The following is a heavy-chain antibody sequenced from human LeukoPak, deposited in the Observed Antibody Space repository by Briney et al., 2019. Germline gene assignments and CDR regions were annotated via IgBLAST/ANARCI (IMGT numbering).Heavy chain of an antibody. D-gene: IGHD3-10*02. J-gene: IGHJ4*02. CDR2: IYVDGRTT. Sequence: GGSLRLSCVASGFTFSNYWMHWVRQPPGKGLVWVSRIYVDGRTTNYADSVKGRFTISRDISKNTVYLQMNTLRADDTAVYYCARGVLGIIPIDYWGQGTLVTVSS. V-gene: IGHV3-74*01. CDR1: GFTFSNYW. CDR3: ARGVLGIIPIDY.